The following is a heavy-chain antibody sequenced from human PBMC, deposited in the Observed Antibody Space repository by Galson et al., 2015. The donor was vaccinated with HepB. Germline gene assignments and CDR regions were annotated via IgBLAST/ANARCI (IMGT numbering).Heavy chain of an antibody. Sequence: CAISGDSVSSNSAAWNWIRQSPSRGLEWLGRTYYRSKWYNDYAVSVKSRITINPDTSKNQFSLQLNSVTPEDTAVYYCAREVGWGGSSWYLRIDYWGQGTLVTVSS. D-gene: IGHD6-13*01. CDR1: GDSVSSNSAA. CDR2: TYYRSKWYN. CDR3: AREVGWGGSSWYLRIDY. J-gene: IGHJ4*02. V-gene: IGHV6-1*01.